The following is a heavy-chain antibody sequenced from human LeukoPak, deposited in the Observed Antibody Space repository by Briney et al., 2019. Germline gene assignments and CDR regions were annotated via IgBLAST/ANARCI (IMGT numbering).Heavy chain of an antibody. CDR3: ARTARVFDS. J-gene: IGHJ4*02. D-gene: IGHD3-10*01. CDR2: IYISGAT. CDR1: GGSISSHY. V-gene: IGHV4-4*09. Sequence: SETQSLTCTVSGGSISSHYWSWIRQAPGKGLECIGYIYISGATNYNPSLRSRVTLSLDPSRNQFSLRLTSVTAADTAVYYCARTARVFDSWGPGILVTVSS.